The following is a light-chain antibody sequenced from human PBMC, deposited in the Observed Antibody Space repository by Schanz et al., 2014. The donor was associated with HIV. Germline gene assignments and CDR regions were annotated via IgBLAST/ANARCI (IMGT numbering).Light chain of an antibody. V-gene: IGLV2-14*03. Sequence: QSALIQPASVSGSPGQSITISCTGTSSDIGAYNYVSWYQQHPGKAPKLMIYDVNIRPSGVSNRFSGSKSGNTASLTISGLQAEDEADYYCSSYRSGSPLWVFGGGTKLTVL. J-gene: IGLJ3*02. CDR2: DVN. CDR1: SSDIGAYNY. CDR3: SSYRSGSPLWV.